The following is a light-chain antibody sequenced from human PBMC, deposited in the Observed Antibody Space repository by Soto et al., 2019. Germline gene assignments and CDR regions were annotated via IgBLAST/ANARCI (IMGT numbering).Light chain of an antibody. CDR1: QSVSSSY. CDR3: QQYYSTPPT. J-gene: IGKJ5*01. Sequence: EVVMRQSPATLSVSPGEGASLSCRASQSVSSSYLAWYQQKPGQAPRLLIYGASSRATGVPDRFSGSGSGTDFTLTISSLQAEDVAVYYCQQYYSTPPTFGQGTRLEIK. V-gene: IGKV3-20*01. CDR2: GAS.